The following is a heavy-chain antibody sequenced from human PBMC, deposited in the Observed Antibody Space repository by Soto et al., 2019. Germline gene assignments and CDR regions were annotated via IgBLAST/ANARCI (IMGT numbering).Heavy chain of an antibody. D-gene: IGHD3-9*01. Sequence: GGSLRLSCAASGFTVSSNYMSWVSQAPGKGLEWVSVIYSGGSTYYADSVKGRFTISRDNSKNTLYLQMNSLRAEDTAVYYCASSYYDILTGLDYWGQGTLVTVSS. V-gene: IGHV3-53*01. J-gene: IGHJ4*02. CDR1: GFTVSSNY. CDR3: ASSYYDILTGLDY. CDR2: IYSGGST.